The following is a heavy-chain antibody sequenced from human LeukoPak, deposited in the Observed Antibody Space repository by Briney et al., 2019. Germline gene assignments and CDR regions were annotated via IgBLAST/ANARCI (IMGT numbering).Heavy chain of an antibody. CDR3: ARLPSSIAAAGGFAFDI. Sequence: PSETLSLTCTVSGGSISSYYWSWIRQPPGKGLEWIGYIYYSGSTNYNPSLKSRVTIPVDTSKNQFSLKLSSVTAADTAVYYCARLPSSIAAAGGFAFDIWGQGTMVTVSS. V-gene: IGHV4-59*12. D-gene: IGHD6-13*01. CDR2: IYYSGST. J-gene: IGHJ3*02. CDR1: GGSISSYY.